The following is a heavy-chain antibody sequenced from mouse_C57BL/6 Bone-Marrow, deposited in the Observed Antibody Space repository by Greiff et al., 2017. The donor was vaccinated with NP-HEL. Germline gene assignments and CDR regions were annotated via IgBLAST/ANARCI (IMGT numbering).Heavy chain of an antibody. Sequence: VQRVESGPVLVKPGASVKISCKASGYAFSSSWMNWVKQRPGKGLEWIGRIYPGDGDTNYNGKFKGKATLTADKSSSTAYMQLSSLTSEDSAVYFCAKKGSTTVGDYWGQGTTLTVSS. CDR1: GYAFSSSW. V-gene: IGHV1-82*01. CDR2: IYPGDGDT. D-gene: IGHD1-1*01. CDR3: AKKGSTTVGDY. J-gene: IGHJ2*01.